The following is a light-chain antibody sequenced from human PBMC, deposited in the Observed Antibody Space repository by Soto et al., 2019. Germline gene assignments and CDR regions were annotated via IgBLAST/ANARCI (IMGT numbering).Light chain of an antibody. Sequence: QSVLTQPPSVSGAPGQRVTISCTGSSSNSGAGYDVHWYKQLPGTAPKLLIYGNNNRPSGVPDRFSGSKSGTLASLAITGLQAEDEADYYCQSYDSSLSAVVFGGGTKLTVL. CDR3: QSYDSSLSAVV. CDR1: SSNSGAGYD. J-gene: IGLJ2*01. CDR2: GNN. V-gene: IGLV1-40*01.